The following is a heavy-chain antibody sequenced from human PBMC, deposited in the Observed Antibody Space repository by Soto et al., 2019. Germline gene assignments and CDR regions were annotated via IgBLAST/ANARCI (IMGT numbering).Heavy chain of an antibody. CDR3: ARLGVYCTNGVCPKNYFDY. J-gene: IGHJ4*02. CDR2: IDPSDSYT. CDR1: GYSFTSYW. V-gene: IGHV5-10-1*01. Sequence: TGESLKISCKGSGYSFTSYWISWVRQMPGKGLEWMGRIDPSDSYTNYSPSFQGHVTISADKSISTAYLQWSSLKASDTAMYYCARLGVYCTNGVCPKNYFDYWGQGTLVTVSS. D-gene: IGHD2-8*01.